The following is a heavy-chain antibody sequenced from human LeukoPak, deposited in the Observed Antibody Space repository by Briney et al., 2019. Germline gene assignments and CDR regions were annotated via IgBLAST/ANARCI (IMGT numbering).Heavy chain of an antibody. V-gene: IGHV1-18*01. CDR1: GYTFTSYG. CDR3: ARVGLGYSSSWTPDY. J-gene: IGHJ4*02. CDR2: ISAYNGNT. D-gene: IGHD6-13*01. Sequence: ASVKVSCKASGYTFTSYGISWVRQAPGQGLEWMGWISAYNGNTNYAQKLQGRVTMTTDTSTSTAYMELRSLRSVDTAVYYCARVGLGYSSSWTPDYWGQGTLVTVSS.